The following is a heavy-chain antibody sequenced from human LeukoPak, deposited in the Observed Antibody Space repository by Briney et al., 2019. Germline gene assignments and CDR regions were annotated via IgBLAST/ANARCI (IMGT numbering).Heavy chain of an antibody. V-gene: IGHV3-30*14. CDR2: ISYDGSNK. J-gene: IGHJ4*02. CDR3: ARASYRYGDGSHPIDY. Sequence: PGGSLRLSCAASGFTFSSYAMHWVRQVPGKGLEWVAVISYDGSNKYYADSVKGRFTISRDNSKNTLYLQMNSLRAEDTAVYYCARASYRYGDGSHPIDYWGQGTLVTVSS. CDR1: GFTFSSYA. D-gene: IGHD4-17*01.